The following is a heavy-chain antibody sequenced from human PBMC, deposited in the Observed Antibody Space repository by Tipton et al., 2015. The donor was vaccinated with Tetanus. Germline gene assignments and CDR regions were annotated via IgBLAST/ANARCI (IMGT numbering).Heavy chain of an antibody. CDR3: ARGLPREPFSLDY. D-gene: IGHD1-26*01. J-gene: IGHJ4*02. CDR1: GASINAGGYL. Sequence: TLSLTCTVSGASINAGGYLWTWVRQRPGKGLEWIGNIYYTALTSYTPSLSSRVTISVDSSKNHFSLNLTSLTAADTAVYFCARGLPREPFSLDYWGQGKQVTVSS. CDR2: IYYTALT. V-gene: IGHV4-31*03.